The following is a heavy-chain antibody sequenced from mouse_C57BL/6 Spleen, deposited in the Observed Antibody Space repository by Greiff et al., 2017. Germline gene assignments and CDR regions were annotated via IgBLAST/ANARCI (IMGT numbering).Heavy chain of an antibody. CDR2: ISNKANGYTT. J-gene: IGHJ1*03. Sequence: EVKLMESGGGLVQPGGSLSLSCAASGFTFTDYYMSWVRQPPGKALEWVGFISNKANGYTTEYSASVKGLFTISRDNSQSILYLQMNALRAKDSATYYCARSYGSSYGYFDVWGTGTTVTVSS. V-gene: IGHV7-3*01. D-gene: IGHD1-1*01. CDR1: GFTFTDYY. CDR3: ARSYGSSYGYFDV.